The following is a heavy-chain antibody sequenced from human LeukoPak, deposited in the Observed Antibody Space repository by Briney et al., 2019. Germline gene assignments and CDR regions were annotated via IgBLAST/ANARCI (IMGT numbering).Heavy chain of an antibody. J-gene: IGHJ3*02. Sequence: GGSLRLSCAASGFTFSNYWMRWVRQAPGKGLVWVSRIYRDGTGTVYAGSVKGRFTISRDNAKNTLYLQMNSLRVEDTAVYYCARAPPSSGYSYHFDIWGQGTMVTVSS. CDR3: ARAPPSSGYSYHFDI. CDR1: GFTFSNYW. CDR2: IYRDGTGT. V-gene: IGHV3-74*01. D-gene: IGHD5-18*01.